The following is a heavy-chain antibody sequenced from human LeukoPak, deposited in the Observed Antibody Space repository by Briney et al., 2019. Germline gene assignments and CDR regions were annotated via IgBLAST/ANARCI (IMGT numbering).Heavy chain of an antibody. J-gene: IGHJ5*02. V-gene: IGHV1-69*13. CDR2: IIPFFAII. CDR1: GGTFSNFG. CDR3: AYQPGIAAAGKSS. Sequence: SVKVSCKASGGTFSNFGLTWVRQAPGQGLEWMGGIIPFFAIINYAERFQGRVTISADESTTTAYMELSNLRSEDTAVYYCAYQPGIAAAGKSSWGQGTLVTVSS. D-gene: IGHD6-13*01.